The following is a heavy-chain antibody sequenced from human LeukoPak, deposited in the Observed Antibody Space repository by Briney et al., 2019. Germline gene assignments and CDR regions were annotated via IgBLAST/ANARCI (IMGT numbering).Heavy chain of an antibody. CDR3: ARGSGNYDILTGTSVDFDY. D-gene: IGHD3-9*01. CDR1: GGSISSYY. Sequence: PSETLSLTCTVSGGSISSYYWSWIRQPPGKGLEWIGYIYYSGRTNYNPSLKSRVTISVDTSKNQFSLKLSSVTAADTAVYYCARGSGNYDILTGTSVDFDYWGQGTLVTVSS. V-gene: IGHV4-59*01. J-gene: IGHJ4*02. CDR2: IYYSGRT.